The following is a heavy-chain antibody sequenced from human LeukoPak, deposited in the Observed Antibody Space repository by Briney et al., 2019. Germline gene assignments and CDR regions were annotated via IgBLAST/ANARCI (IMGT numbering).Heavy chain of an antibody. CDR3: ARRGGSRGWGAFDI. D-gene: IGHD6-19*01. CDR2: ITGIADKT. CDR1: GFTFTNYV. J-gene: IGHJ3*02. V-gene: IGHV3-23*01. Sequence: GGSLRLSCAASGFTFTNYVMNGVRQAPGKGLEWVSSITGIADKTYDADSVKGRFTISRDNSKNTLSLQVNSLRVEDTAIYYCARRGGSRGWGAFDIWGQGTIVTVSS.